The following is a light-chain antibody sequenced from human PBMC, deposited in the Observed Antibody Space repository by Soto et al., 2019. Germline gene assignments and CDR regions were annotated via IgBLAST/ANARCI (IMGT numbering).Light chain of an antibody. V-gene: IGLV2-11*01. Sequence: QSALTQPRSVSGSPGQSVTISCTGTSSDVGGYNYVSWYQQLPGKAPQLIIYDVSKRPSGVPDRFSGSKSGNTASLTISGLQAEDEADYYCCSYAGSYTLVFGGGTK. CDR3: CSYAGSYTLV. CDR2: DVS. CDR1: SSDVGGYNY. J-gene: IGLJ2*01.